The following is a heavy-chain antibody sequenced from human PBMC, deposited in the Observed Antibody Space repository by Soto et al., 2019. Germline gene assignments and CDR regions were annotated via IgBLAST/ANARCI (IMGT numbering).Heavy chain of an antibody. D-gene: IGHD6-19*01. CDR3: ARASGWYGGVDY. CDR2: ISGYNGNT. V-gene: IGHV1-18*01. CDR1: GYTFTSYG. J-gene: IGHJ4*02. Sequence: ASVKVSCKASGYTFTSYGISWVRQAPGQGLEWMGGISGYNGNTKYAQRFQGRVTMTTEASTSTAYMELRSLRSDDTAVYYCARASGWYGGVDYWGQGTLVTVSS.